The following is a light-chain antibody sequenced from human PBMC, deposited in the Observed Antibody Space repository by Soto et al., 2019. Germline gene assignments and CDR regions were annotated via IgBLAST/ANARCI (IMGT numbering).Light chain of an antibody. CDR2: EDI. Sequence: QSALTQPASVSGSHGQSITISCTGTSSDVGSYNLVSWYQQHPGKAPKLMIYEDIERPSGVSNRFSGSKSGNTASLTISGLQTEDEADYYCCSYAGGTSVVFGGGTNLTVL. J-gene: IGLJ2*01. CDR3: CSYAGGTSVV. CDR1: SSDVGSYNL. V-gene: IGLV2-23*01.